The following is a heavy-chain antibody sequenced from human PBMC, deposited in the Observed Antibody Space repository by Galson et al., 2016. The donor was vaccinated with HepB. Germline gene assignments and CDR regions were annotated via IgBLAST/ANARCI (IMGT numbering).Heavy chain of an antibody. Sequence: SLRLSCAASGFNFRASYMIWIRQAPGKSLEWLSFISESGTNTFNADSVRGRFTISRDNAKNSLYLQMNSLRVEDTAIYYCANLHYYASQYWGQGTLVTASS. CDR1: GFNFRASY. CDR2: ISESGTNT. CDR3: ANLHYYASQY. V-gene: IGHV3-11*04. D-gene: IGHD3-10*01. J-gene: IGHJ4*02.